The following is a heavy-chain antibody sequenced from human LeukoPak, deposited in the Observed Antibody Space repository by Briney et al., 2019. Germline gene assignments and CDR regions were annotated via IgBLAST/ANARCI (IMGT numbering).Heavy chain of an antibody. CDR1: GVSISIYY. J-gene: IGHJ5*02. D-gene: IGHD6-6*01. CDR3: ARVKGSNWFDP. CDR2: IYNSEST. V-gene: IGHV4-59*01. Sequence: SETLSLTCTVSGVSISIYYWSWIRQPPGKGLEWIGYIYNSESTYYNPSLKSRVTISLDTSKNQFSLRLNSVTAADAAVYYCARVKGSNWFDPWGQGTLVTVSS.